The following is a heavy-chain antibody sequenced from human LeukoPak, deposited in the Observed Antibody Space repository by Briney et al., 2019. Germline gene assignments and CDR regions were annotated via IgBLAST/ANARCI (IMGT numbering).Heavy chain of an antibody. CDR1: GFTFSNYA. V-gene: IGHV3-23*01. D-gene: IGHD3-9*01. CDR2: VSGSGGST. CDR3: ANGVGYFDWLLPPKTPTTHFDY. Sequence: PGGSLRLSCAASGFTFSNYAMNWVRQAPGKGLEWVSTVSGSGGSTYYADSVKGRFTISRDNSKNTLYLQMNSLRAEDTAVYYCANGVGYFDWLLPPKTPTTHFDYWGQGTLVTVSS. J-gene: IGHJ4*02.